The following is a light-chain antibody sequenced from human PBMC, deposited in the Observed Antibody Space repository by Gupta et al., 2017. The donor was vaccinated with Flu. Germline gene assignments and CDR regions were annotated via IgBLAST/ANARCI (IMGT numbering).Light chain of an antibody. CDR2: KAS. J-gene: IGKJ1*01. CDR1: QSVSDW. Sequence: DIQMTQSPSTLSASIGDRVTITCRASQSVSDWLAWYQQKPGKAPHLLISKASNLASGAPSRFGGSGSGTEFTLTISGLQPDDFATYYCQQYTDYPRAFGQGTTVEVK. V-gene: IGKV1-5*03. CDR3: QQYTDYPRA.